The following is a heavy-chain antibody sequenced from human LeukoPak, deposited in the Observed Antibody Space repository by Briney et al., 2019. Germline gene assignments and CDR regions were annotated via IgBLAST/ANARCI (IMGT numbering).Heavy chain of an antibody. CDR3: AKDTIDY. J-gene: IGHJ4*02. CDR1: GFTFSSYG. CDR2: ISYDGSNK. V-gene: IGHV3-30*18. Sequence: PGRSLRLSCAASGFTFSSYGMHWVRQAPGKGLEWVAVISYDGSNKYYADSVKGRFAISRDNSKNTLYLQVNSLRAEDTAVYYCAKDTIDYWGQGTLVTVSS.